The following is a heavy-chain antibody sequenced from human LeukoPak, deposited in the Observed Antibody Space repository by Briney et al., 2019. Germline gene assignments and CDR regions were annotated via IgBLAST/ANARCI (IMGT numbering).Heavy chain of an antibody. CDR2: INHSGST. D-gene: IGHD6-13*01. CDR3: ARLDSSSRSYFFDY. CDR1: GGSFSGYY. V-gene: IGHV4-34*01. Sequence: NTSETLSLTCAVYGGSFSGYYWSWIRQPPGKGLEWIGEINHSGSTNYNSSLKSRLIISVDTSKNQFSLQLNSVTAADTAVYYCARLDSSSRSYFFDYWGQGTLVTVSS. J-gene: IGHJ4*02.